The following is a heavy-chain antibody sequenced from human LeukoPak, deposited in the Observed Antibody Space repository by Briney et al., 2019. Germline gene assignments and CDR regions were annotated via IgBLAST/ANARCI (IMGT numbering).Heavy chain of an antibody. V-gene: IGHV3-30-3*01. D-gene: IGHD1-26*01. J-gene: IGHJ4*02. CDR1: GFTFSSYA. Sequence: GGSLRLSRAASGFTFSSYAMRWVRQAPGKGLEWVAVISYDGSNKYYADSVKGRFTISRDNSKNTLYLQMNSLRAEDTAVYYCATNHLVGATAHPRGYFDYWGQGTLVTVSS. CDR2: ISYDGSNK. CDR3: ATNHLVGATAHPRGYFDY.